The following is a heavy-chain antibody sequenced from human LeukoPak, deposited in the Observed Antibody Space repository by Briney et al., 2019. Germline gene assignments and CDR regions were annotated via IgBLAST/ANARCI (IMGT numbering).Heavy chain of an antibody. CDR1: GGTFSSYA. J-gene: IGHJ6*04. CDR2: IIPIFGTA. D-gene: IGHD3-10*01. Sequence: SVKVSCKASGGTFSSYAISWVRQAPGQGLEWMGGIIPIFGTANYAQKFQGRVTITADKSTSTAYMELSSLRSEDTAVYYCERDPQGGTMVRGVIKYYYYGMDVWGKGTTVTVSS. CDR3: ERDPQGGTMVRGVIKYYYYGMDV. V-gene: IGHV1-69*06.